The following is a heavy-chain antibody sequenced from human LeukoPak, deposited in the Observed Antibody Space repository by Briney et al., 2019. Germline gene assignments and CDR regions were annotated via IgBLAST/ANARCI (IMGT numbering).Heavy chain of an antibody. Sequence: ASVKVSCKASGYSVNNYGFIWVRQAPGQGLEWMGWISGFNGNTNYAQKLQGRVTLTTDTSTSTVYMELRSLRSDDTAVYFCAREAQCFTASCFFYGMDVWGQGTTVTVSS. CDR1: GYSVNNYG. D-gene: IGHD2-2*01. CDR2: ISGFNGNT. V-gene: IGHV1-18*01. J-gene: IGHJ6*02. CDR3: AREAQCFTASCFFYGMDV.